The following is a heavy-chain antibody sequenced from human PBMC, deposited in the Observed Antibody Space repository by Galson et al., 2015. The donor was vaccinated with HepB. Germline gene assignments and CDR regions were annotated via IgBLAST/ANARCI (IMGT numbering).Heavy chain of an antibody. J-gene: IGHJ2*01. CDR1: GFTFSGSA. CDR2: IRSKANSYAT. D-gene: IGHD6-13*01. V-gene: IGHV3-73*01. Sequence: SLRLSCAASGFTFSGSAMHWVRQASGKGLEWVGRIRSKANSYATAYAASVKGRFTISRDDSKNTAYLQMNSLKTEDTAVYYCTRRAAAAGDNWYFDLWGRGTLVTVSS. CDR3: TRRAAAAGDNWYFDL.